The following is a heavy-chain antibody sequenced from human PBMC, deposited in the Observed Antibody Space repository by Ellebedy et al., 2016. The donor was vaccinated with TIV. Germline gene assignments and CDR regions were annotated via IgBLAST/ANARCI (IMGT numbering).Heavy chain of an antibody. CDR1: GDSVSSSNDY. CDR2: MYQSGST. CDR3: ARHVRRGSSGDFFDY. Sequence: MPSETLSLTCSVSGDSVSSSNDYRAWIRQSPKGLEILGTMYQSGSTNYNPSLKGRVSMSVDTSKNEFSLNVRSVTVADTAVYYCARHVRRGSSGDFFDYWGQGTLVTVSS. D-gene: IGHD3-16*01. V-gene: IGHV4-39*01. J-gene: IGHJ4*02.